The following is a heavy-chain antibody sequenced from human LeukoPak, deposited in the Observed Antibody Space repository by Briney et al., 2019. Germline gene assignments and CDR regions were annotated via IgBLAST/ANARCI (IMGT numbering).Heavy chain of an antibody. Sequence: GGSLRLSCEASGFTFSTYWMSWVRQAPGKGLGWVANIKQDGSEKYYVDSVKGRFTISRDNAKNSLYLQMNSLRDEDTAMYYCARDSAGNDYWGQGTLVTVSS. J-gene: IGHJ4*02. CDR3: ARDSAGNDY. D-gene: IGHD6-13*01. V-gene: IGHV3-7*01. CDR2: IKQDGSEK. CDR1: GFTFSTYW.